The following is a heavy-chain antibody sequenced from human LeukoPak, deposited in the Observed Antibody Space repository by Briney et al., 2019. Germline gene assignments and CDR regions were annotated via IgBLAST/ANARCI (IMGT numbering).Heavy chain of an antibody. D-gene: IGHD3-3*01. CDR3: AASPKLIGVVPAAWG. J-gene: IGHJ4*02. V-gene: IGHV1-58*01. CDR2: IVVGSGNT. Sequence: SVKVSCKASGFTFTSSAVQWVRQARGQRLEWIGWIVVGSGNTNYAQKFQERVTITSDMSTSTAYMELSSLRSEDTAVYYCAASPKLIGVVPAAWGWGQGTLVTVSS. CDR1: GFTFTSSA.